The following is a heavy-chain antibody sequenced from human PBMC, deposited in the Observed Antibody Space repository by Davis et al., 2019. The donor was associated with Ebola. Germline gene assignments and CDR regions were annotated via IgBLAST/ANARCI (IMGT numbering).Heavy chain of an antibody. CDR2: ITMGSDAI. D-gene: IGHD3/OR15-3a*01. V-gene: IGHV3-48*02. Sequence: GESLKISCAASGFVFSDFSMNWVRQAPGKGLEWITYITMGSDAIHYADSVKGRFTVSRDNAKNSVFLQMSSLRDEDSAVYYCARDRFFAFDFWSQGVHVSVSS. CDR1: GFVFSDFS. CDR3: ARDRFFAFDF. J-gene: IGHJ4*02.